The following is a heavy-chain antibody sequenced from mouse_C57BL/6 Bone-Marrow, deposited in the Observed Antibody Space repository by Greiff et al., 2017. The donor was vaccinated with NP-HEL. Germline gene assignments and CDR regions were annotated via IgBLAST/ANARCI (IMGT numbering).Heavy chain of an antibody. CDR1: GYTFPDYN. V-gene: IGHV1-18*01. CDR3: ARQEGNYGFDY. J-gene: IGHJ2*01. CDR2: INPNNGGT. D-gene: IGHD2-1*01. Sequence: DVKLPASGPGLLKPGASVKVPCKASGYTFPDYNMDWVKPSHGKSLEWIGDINPNNGGTIFNQKFKGKATLAEDKSSSTAYMQLRSLTSEDTAVYYCARQEGNYGFDYWGQGTTLTVSS.